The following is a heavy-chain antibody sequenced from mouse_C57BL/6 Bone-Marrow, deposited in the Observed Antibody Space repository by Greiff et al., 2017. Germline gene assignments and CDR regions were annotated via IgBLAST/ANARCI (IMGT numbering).Heavy chain of an antibody. J-gene: IGHJ4*01. Sequence: QVQLQQPGAELVKPGASVKVSCKASGYTFTSYWMPWVKQRPGQGLEWIGRIHPSDSDTNYNQKFKGKATLTVGKSSSTAYMQLSSLTSEDSAVDYCAPQLGRDAMDYWGQGTSVTVSS. CDR3: APQLGRDAMDY. D-gene: IGHD4-1*02. CDR2: IHPSDSDT. CDR1: GYTFTSYW. V-gene: IGHV1-74*01.